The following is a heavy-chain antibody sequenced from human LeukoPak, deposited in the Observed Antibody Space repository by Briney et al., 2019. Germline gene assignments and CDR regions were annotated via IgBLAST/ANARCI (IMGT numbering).Heavy chain of an antibody. CDR1: GFTFSTYA. Sequence: GGSLRLSCVVSGFTFSTYAMHWVRQAPGKGLEWMAIISYDGSDKYYADYVKGRFTISRDNSKNTLYLQMNSLRAEDTAVYYCAKDIRNDRFGGPGKYWGQGTLVTVSS. CDR2: ISYDGSDK. V-gene: IGHV3-30*18. D-gene: IGHD3-10*01. CDR3: AKDIRNDRFGGPGKY. J-gene: IGHJ4*02.